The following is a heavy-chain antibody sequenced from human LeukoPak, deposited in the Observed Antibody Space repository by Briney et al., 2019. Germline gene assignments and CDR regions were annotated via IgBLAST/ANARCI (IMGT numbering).Heavy chain of an antibody. Sequence: PGASVKVSCKASGYTFTSYGISWVRQAPGQGLEWMGWISAYNGNTNYAQKLQGRVTMTTDTSTSTAYMELRSLRSDDTAVYYCARDLDIVVVVAATDYYYYYYMDVWGKGTTVTVSS. V-gene: IGHV1-18*01. J-gene: IGHJ6*03. CDR1: GYTFTSYG. CDR2: ISAYNGNT. D-gene: IGHD2-15*01. CDR3: ARDLDIVVVVAATDYYYYYYMDV.